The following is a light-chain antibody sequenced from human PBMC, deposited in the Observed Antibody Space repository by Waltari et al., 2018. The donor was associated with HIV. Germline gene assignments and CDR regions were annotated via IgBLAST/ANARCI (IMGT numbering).Light chain of an antibody. CDR1: QPISNS. J-gene: IGKJ2*01. V-gene: IGKV1-NL1*01. CDR2: GTS. Sequence: DVHMTQSPSSLSASAGDRVTITCRASQPISNSLAWYQQKPGKAPKPLVYGTSRLESGVPSRFSGSGSGTDYTLTISSLQPEDFASYYCQQYYSIPNTFGQGTKLEIK. CDR3: QQYYSIPNT.